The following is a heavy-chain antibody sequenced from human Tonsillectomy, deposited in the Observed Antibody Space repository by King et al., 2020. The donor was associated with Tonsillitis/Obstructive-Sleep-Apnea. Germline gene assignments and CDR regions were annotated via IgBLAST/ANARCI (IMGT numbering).Heavy chain of an antibody. CDR1: GFSVSSNY. CDR2: IYSRGTT. J-gene: IGHJ5*02. CDR3: ARFPPPLDA. V-gene: IGHV3-66*01. Sequence: VQLVESGGGLVQPGGSLRLSCAASGFSVSSNYMSWVRQAPGTGLEWVSIIYSRGTTYYADSVKGRFTLSRDDSKNMLYLQMNSLRAEDTAVYNCARFPPPLDAWGPGTLVTVSS.